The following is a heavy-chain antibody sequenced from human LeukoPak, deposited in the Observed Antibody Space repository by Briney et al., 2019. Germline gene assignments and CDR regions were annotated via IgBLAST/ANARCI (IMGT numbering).Heavy chain of an antibody. J-gene: IGHJ5*02. CDR1: GASLSSYY. Sequence: SETLSLTCNVSGASLSSYYWDCLRQSPGRGLEWIGYISDTGKTDSNPSLKSRVTISLATSKNQFSLRLTSVTAADSAVYFCATGYYEPFATWGPGIMVSVSS. V-gene: IGHV4-59*01. D-gene: IGHD3-22*01. CDR3: ATGYYEPFAT. CDR2: ISDTGKT.